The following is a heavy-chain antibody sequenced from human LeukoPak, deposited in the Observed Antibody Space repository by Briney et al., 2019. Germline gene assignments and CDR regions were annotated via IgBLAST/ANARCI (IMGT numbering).Heavy chain of an antibody. Sequence: PGGSLRLSCAASGFTFSSYGMHWVRQAPGKGLEWVAVIWYDGSNKYYADSVKGRFTISRDNSKNTLYLQMNSLRAEDTAVYYCARDSGYYYDSSGALLNPYYGMDVWGQGTTVTVSS. CDR2: IWYDGSNK. CDR3: ARDSGYYYDSSGALLNPYYGMDV. D-gene: IGHD3-22*01. CDR1: GFTFSSYG. V-gene: IGHV3-30*19. J-gene: IGHJ6*02.